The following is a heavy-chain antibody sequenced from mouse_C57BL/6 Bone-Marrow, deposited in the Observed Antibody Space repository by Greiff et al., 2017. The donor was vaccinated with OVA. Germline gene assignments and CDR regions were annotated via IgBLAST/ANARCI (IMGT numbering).Heavy chain of an antibody. Sequence: EVQVVESGGGLVQPGGSLSLSCAASGFTFTDYYMSWVRQPPGKALEWLGFIRNKANGYTTEYSASVKGRFTISRDNSQSILYLQMNALRAEDSATYYCARYYSSGLAWFAYWGQGTLVTVSA. V-gene: IGHV7-3*01. J-gene: IGHJ3*01. CDR1: GFTFTDYY. CDR2: IRNKANGYTT. CDR3: ARYYSSGLAWFAY. D-gene: IGHD3-2*02.